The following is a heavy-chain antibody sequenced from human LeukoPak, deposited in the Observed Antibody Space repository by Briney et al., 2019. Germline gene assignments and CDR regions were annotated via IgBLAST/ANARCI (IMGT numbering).Heavy chain of an antibody. J-gene: IGHJ4*02. CDR1: EFTFSDYY. D-gene: IGHD7-27*01. CDR2: ISGSSSTM. V-gene: IGHV3-11*01. Sequence: SGGSLRLSCAASEFTFSDYYMSWIRQVPGKGLEWVSYISGSSSTMYYANSVKGRFTISRDNAKNLLYLQMNSLRAEDTAVYYRAREGGNWGEGYFDYWGQGTLVTVSS. CDR3: AREGGNWGEGYFDY.